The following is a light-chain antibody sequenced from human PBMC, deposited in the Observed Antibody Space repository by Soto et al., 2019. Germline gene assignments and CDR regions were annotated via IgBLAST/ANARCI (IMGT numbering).Light chain of an antibody. CDR3: QQYGRSPFN. Sequence: EILMTQSPCTLSLSPGETATLTCRASQSVSSKYVAWFHQTPGEAPRLLIYGASSRATGVPDRFSASGSGTDFTLTISRLEPEDFAAYYCQQYGRSPFNFGHGTKVDIK. CDR1: QSVSSKY. V-gene: IGKV3-20*01. J-gene: IGKJ3*01. CDR2: GAS.